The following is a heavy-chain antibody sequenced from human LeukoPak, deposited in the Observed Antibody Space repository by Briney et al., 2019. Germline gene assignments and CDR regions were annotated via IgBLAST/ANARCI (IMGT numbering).Heavy chain of an antibody. CDR1: GYTYTTHY. CDR3: ARNDILHPGYYYYYYYMDV. Sequence: SVKVSCKTSGYTYTTHYMHWVRQAPGQGLEWMGGIIPIFGTANYAQKFQGRVTITADESTSTAYMELSSLRSEDTAVYYCARNDILHPGYYYYYYYMDVWGKGTTVTVSS. V-gene: IGHV1-69*13. CDR2: IIPIFGTA. J-gene: IGHJ6*03. D-gene: IGHD3-9*01.